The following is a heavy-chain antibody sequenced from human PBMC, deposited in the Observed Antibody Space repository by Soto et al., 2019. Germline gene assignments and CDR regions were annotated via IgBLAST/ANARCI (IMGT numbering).Heavy chain of an antibody. Sequence: GASVKVSCKASGGTVSSYAISWVRQAPGQGLEWMGGIIPVFGTVNYAQKLQGRVTITADESTSTAYMELSSLRSEDTAVYYCSRGYFSGGSCFKYNYHGMDVWGQGTTVTVSS. CDR3: SRGYFSGGSCFKYNYHGMDV. CDR2: IIPVFGTV. J-gene: IGHJ6*02. CDR1: GGTVSSYA. V-gene: IGHV1-69*13. D-gene: IGHD2-15*01.